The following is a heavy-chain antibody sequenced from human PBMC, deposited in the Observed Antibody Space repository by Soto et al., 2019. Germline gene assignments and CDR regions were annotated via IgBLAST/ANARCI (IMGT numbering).Heavy chain of an antibody. CDR2: ISYDGSNK. CDR3: AKDYRRTTESGY. CDR1: GVTCGGYG. V-gene: IGHV3-30*18. J-gene: IGHJ4*02. Sequence: PGVSLRHCWGASGVTCGGYGVHWVRQDPGKGLEWVAVISYDGSNKYYADSGKGRLTISRDNSKNTLYLQMNSLRAEDTAVYYCAKDYRRTTESGYWGQGTLVTVSS.